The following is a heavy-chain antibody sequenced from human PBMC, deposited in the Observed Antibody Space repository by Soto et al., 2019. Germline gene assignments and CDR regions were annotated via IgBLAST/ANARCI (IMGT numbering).Heavy chain of an antibody. D-gene: IGHD5-12*01. CDR1: GYPFTAYY. J-gene: IGHJ4*02. CDR3: ARDRGQNSGYD. V-gene: IGHV1-2*02. Sequence: ASVKVSCKASGYPFTAYYMHWVRQAPGQGLEWMGWINSNKGATKYAPKFQGRVTMTRDTSVSTAYMEVRWLTSDDTAVYYCARDRGQNSGYDWGQGTLVTVSS. CDR2: INSNKGAT.